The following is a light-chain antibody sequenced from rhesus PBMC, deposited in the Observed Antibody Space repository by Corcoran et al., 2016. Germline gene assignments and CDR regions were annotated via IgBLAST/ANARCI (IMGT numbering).Light chain of an antibody. J-gene: IGKJ2*01. Sequence: DIQMTQSPSSLSASVGDRVTLTCRASQGISSYLAWYQQKPGKAPKVLIDGASTLQSGVPSRFSGSGAVAEFILTISGLQPEDSATYYCQQTNAYPYSFGQGTTVEIK. V-gene: IGKV1-25*01. CDR2: GAS. CDR3: QQTNAYPYS. CDR1: QGISSY.